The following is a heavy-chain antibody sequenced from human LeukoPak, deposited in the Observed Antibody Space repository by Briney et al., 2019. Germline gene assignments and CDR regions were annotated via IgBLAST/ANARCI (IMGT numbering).Heavy chain of an antibody. J-gene: IGHJ5*02. CDR2: IYYSGST. Sequence: SETLSLTCTVSGGSISSDGYYWSWLRQHPGKGLEWIGYIYYSGSTYYNPSLKSRVTISVDTSKNQFSLKLSSVTAADTAVYYCARGGVLWFGESFDPWGQGTLVTVSS. D-gene: IGHD3-10*01. CDR3: ARGGVLWFGESFDP. CDR1: GGSISSDGYY. V-gene: IGHV4-31*03.